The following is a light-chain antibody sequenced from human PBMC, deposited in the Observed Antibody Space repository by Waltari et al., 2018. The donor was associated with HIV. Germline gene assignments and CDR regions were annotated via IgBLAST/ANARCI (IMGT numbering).Light chain of an antibody. CDR1: NIRTKS. J-gene: IGLJ3*02. V-gene: IGLV3-21*02. CDR3: QVWDSGSEPPVL. Sequence: SYVLTQPPSVSVAPGQTARITCGGNNIRTKSVHWYQQKPGQAPVLVVFEDVDRPSGIPERFSGSNSGNMATLTISRVEAGDEADYYCQVWDSGSEPPVLFGGGTKLTVL. CDR2: EDV.